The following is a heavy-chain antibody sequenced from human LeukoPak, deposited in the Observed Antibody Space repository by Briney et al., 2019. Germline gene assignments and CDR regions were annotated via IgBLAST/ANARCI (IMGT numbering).Heavy chain of an antibody. CDR2: ISAYNGNT. J-gene: IGHJ4*02. CDR1: GYTFTSYG. V-gene: IGHV1-18*04. D-gene: IGHD6-13*01. CDR3: ARPAGYSSSYPFDY. Sequence: GASVKVSCRASGYTFTSYGISWVRQAPGQGLEWMGWISAYNGNTNYAQKLQGRVTMTTDTSTSTAYMELRSLRSDDTAVYYCARPAGYSSSYPFDYWGQGTLVTVSS.